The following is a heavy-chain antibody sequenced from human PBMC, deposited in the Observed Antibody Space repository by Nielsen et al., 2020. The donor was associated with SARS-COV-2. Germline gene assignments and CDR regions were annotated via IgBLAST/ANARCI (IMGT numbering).Heavy chain of an antibody. Sequence: GSLRLSCTVSGGSISSYYWSWIRQPPGKGLEWIGYIYYSGSTNYNPSLKSRVTISVDTSKNQFSLKLSSVTAADTAVYYCARLPYYGMDVWGQGTTVTVSS. J-gene: IGHJ6*02. CDR1: GGSISSYY. CDR3: ARLPYYGMDV. V-gene: IGHV4-59*01. CDR2: IYYSGST.